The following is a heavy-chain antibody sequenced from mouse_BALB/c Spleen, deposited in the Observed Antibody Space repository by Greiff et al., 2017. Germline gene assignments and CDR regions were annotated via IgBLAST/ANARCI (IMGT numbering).Heavy chain of an antibody. V-gene: IGHV3-2*02. Sequence: DVQLQESGPGLVKPSQSLSLTCTVTGYSITSDYAWNWIRQFPGNKLEWMGYISYSGSTSYNPSLKSRISITRDTSKNQFFLQLNSVTTEDTATYYCARYDYGNYVYFDVWGAGTTVTVSS. CDR2: ISYSGST. J-gene: IGHJ1*01. CDR1: GYSITSDYA. CDR3: ARYDYGNYVYFDV. D-gene: IGHD2-1*01.